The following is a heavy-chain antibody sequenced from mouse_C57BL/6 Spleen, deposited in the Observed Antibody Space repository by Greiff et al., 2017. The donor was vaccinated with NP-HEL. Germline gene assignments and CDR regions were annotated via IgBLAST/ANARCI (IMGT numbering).Heavy chain of an antibody. CDR2: INPNNGGT. Sequence: EVQLQQSGPELVKPGASVKIPCKASGYTFTDYNMDWVKQSHGKSLEWIGDINPNNGGTIYNQKFKGKATLTVDKYSSTAYMGLSSLTSEDTAVYYCASRGDYDWFAYWGQGTLVTVSA. CDR1: GYTFTDYN. D-gene: IGHD2-4*01. V-gene: IGHV1-18*01. CDR3: ASRGDYDWFAY. J-gene: IGHJ3*01.